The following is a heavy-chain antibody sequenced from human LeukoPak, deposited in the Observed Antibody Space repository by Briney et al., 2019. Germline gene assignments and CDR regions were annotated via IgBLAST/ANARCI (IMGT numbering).Heavy chain of an antibody. CDR2: IYYSGST. D-gene: IGHD6-13*01. Sequence: SETLSLTCTVSGGSISSSSYYWGWIRQPPGKGLEWIGSIYYSGSTYYNPSLKSRVTISVDTSKNQFSLKLSSVTAADTAVYYCARRIAAARRPPTNWFDPWGQGTLVTVSS. J-gene: IGHJ5*02. CDR1: GGSISSSSYY. V-gene: IGHV4-39*01. CDR3: ARRIAAARRPPTNWFDP.